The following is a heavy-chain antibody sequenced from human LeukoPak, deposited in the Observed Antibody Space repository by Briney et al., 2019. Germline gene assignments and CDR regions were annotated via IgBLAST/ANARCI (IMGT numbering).Heavy chain of an antibody. CDR1: GFTFSSYV. D-gene: IGHD6-19*01. CDR2: ITNDGRNK. V-gene: IGHV3-30*18. CDR3: AKTPMTNGWYYFDY. J-gene: IGHJ4*02. Sequence: GGSLRLSCAASGFTFSSYVMHWVRQAPGKGLEWVAVITNDGRNKYYADSVKGRFTISRDNSKNSVYLQMNSLRGEDTAVYYCAKTPMTNGWYYFDYWGQGSLVTVSS.